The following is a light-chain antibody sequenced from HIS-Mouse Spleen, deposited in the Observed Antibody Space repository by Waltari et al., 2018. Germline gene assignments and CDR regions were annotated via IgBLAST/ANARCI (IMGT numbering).Light chain of an antibody. V-gene: IGKV4-1*01. CDR3: QQYYSTPIT. CDR2: WAS. CDR1: QSVLYSSNNKKY. J-gene: IGKJ5*01. Sequence: DIVMTQSPDSLPVSLGERATINCKSSQSVLYSSNNKKYLAWYQQKPGQPPKLISYWASTRESGVPDRFSGSGSGTDFTLTISSLQAEDVAVYYCQQYYSTPITFGQGTRLEIK.